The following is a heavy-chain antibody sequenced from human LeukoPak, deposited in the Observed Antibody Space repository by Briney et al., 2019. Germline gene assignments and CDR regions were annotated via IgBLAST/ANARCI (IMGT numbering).Heavy chain of an antibody. CDR3: ARGTGVRGVNRYYYYYGMDV. D-gene: IGHD3-10*01. Sequence: SETLPLTCAGYGGSFSGYYWSWLRQPPGKGLDWIGEINHSGSTNYNPSLKSRVTISVDTSKNQFSLKLSSVTAADTAVYYCARGTGVRGVNRYYYYYGMDVWGQGTTVTVSS. J-gene: IGHJ6*02. CDR2: INHSGST. V-gene: IGHV4-34*01. CDR1: GGSFSGYY.